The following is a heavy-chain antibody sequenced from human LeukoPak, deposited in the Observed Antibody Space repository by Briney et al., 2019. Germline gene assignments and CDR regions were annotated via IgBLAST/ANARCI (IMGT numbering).Heavy chain of an antibody. D-gene: IGHD2-15*01. CDR1: GFTVSSNY. J-gene: IGHJ4*02. V-gene: IGHV3-66*01. CDR3: AKVSVGNYFDY. CDR2: IYSGGST. Sequence: GGSLRLSCAASGFTVSSNYMSWVRQAPGKGLEWVSVIYSGGSTYYADSVKGRFTISRDNSKNTLYLQMNSLRAEDTAVYYCAKVSVGNYFDYWGQGTLVTISS.